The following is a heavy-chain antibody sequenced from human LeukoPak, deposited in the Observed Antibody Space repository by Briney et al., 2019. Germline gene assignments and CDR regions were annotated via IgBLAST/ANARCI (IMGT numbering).Heavy chain of an antibody. V-gene: IGHV1-69*05. CDR2: IIPIFGTA. J-gene: IGHJ6*03. Sequence: SVKVSCKASGGTFSSYAISWVRQAPGQGLEWMGGIIPIFGTANYAQKFQGRVTMTRNTSISTAYMELSSLRSEDTAVYYCARGPLSLVNYYMDVWGKGTTVTISS. CDR3: ARGPLSLVNYYMDV. D-gene: IGHD2-2*01. CDR1: GGTFSSYA.